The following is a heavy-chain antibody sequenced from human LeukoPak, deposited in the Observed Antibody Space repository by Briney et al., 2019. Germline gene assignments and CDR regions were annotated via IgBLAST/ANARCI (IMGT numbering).Heavy chain of an antibody. CDR3: ARDLSTSWYYFDY. D-gene: IGHD6-13*01. V-gene: IGHV3-74*01. CDR2: INSDGSST. CDR1: GFTFSTYW. J-gene: IGHJ4*02. Sequence: PGGSLRLSCAASGFTFSTYWMHWVRQATGKGLVWVSRINSDGSSTNYAVSVEGRFTISRDNAKNTLYLQMNSLRAEDTSVYYCARDLSTSWYYFDYWGQGTLVTVSS.